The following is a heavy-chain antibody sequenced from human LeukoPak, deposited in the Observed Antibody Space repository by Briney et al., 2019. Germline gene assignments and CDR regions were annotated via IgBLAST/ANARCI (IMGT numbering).Heavy chain of an antibody. CDR1: GGTFSSYA. CDR3: ATSSGYSYGYFQQSDYYYYGMDV. J-gene: IGHJ6*02. V-gene: IGHV1-69*01. D-gene: IGHD5-18*01. Sequence: SVKVSCKASGGTFSSYAISWVRQAPGQGLEWMAGIIPIFGTANYAQKFQGRVTITADESTSTAYMELSSLRSEDTAVYYCATSSGYSYGYFQQSDYYYYGMDVWGQGTTVTVSS. CDR2: IIPIFGTA.